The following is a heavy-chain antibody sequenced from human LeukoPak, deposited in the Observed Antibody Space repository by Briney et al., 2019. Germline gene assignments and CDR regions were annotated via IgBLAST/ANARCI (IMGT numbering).Heavy chain of an antibody. D-gene: IGHD5-12*01. CDR3: ARGPSGYHNT. V-gene: IGHV3-23*01. J-gene: IGHJ4*02. Sequence: AGGSLRLSCAASGFTFNIYAMNWVRQAPGKGLEWISSISGSGGTAYYADSVNGRFTISRDNSKNTLYLQMNSLRAEDTAVYYCARGPSGYHNTGGQGTLVTVSS. CDR1: GFTFNIYA. CDR2: ISGSGGTA.